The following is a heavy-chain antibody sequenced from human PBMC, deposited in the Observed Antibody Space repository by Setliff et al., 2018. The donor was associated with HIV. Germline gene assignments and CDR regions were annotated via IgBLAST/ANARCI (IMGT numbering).Heavy chain of an antibody. CDR1: GGTFSSYA. J-gene: IGHJ3*02. V-gene: IGHV1-69*05. Sequence: ASVKVSCKASGGTFSSYAISWVRQAPGQGLEWMGGIIPIFGTANYAQRFQGRVTITTDESTSTAYMELSSLRSEDTAVHYCARAPELYSGSYDAFDIWGQGTMVTVSS. D-gene: IGHD1-26*01. CDR3: ARAPELYSGSYDAFDI. CDR2: IIPIFGTA.